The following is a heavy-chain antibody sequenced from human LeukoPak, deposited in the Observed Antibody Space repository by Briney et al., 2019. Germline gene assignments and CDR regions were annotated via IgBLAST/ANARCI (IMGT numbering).Heavy chain of an antibody. Sequence: ASVKVSCKASGYTFTSYAMNWVRQAPGQGLEWMGWINTNTGNPTYAQGFTGRFVFSLDTSVSTAYLQISSLKAEDTAVYYCARDDSNYVRYYYGMDVWGQGTTVTVSS. CDR2: INTNTGNP. D-gene: IGHD4-11*01. V-gene: IGHV7-4-1*02. J-gene: IGHJ6*02. CDR3: ARDDSNYVRYYYGMDV. CDR1: GYTFTSYA.